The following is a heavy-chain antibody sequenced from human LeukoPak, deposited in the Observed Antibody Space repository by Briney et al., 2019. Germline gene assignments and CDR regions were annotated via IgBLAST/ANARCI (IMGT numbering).Heavy chain of an antibody. D-gene: IGHD4-23*01. Sequence: PGGSPRLSCAASGFTFSSYAMNWVRQTPGKGLEWVSFITGDAGSTSYADSVKGRFTISRDNSKNTLFLQLNSLSAEDTAVYYCAKTTGNGHWLIEFWGQGTLVTVSS. V-gene: IGHV3-23*01. CDR2: ITGDAGST. J-gene: IGHJ4*02. CDR3: AKTTGNGHWLIEF. CDR1: GFTFSSYA.